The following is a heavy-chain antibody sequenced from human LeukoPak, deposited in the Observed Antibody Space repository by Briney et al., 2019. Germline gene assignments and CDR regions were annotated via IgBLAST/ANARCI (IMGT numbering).Heavy chain of an antibody. D-gene: IGHD6-6*01. J-gene: IGHJ4*02. V-gene: IGHV1-24*01. Sequence: ASVNVSFKVAGYTLTELSMHWVRQARGKGLEWMGGFDPEDGETIYAQKFQGRVAMTEDTSTDTAYMELSSLRSEDTAVYYCATIPSRVAVARPFDYWGQGTLVIVSS. CDR2: FDPEDGET. CDR1: GYTLTELS. CDR3: ATIPSRVAVARPFDY.